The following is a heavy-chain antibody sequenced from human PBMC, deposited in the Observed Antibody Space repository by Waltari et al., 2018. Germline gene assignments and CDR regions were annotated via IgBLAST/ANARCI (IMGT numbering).Heavy chain of an antibody. V-gene: IGHV4-31*02. D-gene: IGHD3-10*01. CDR2: IYNSGSS. CDR3: VRSPTYYGSGTYYLRPQYYFDY. J-gene: IGHJ4*02. Sequence: GKGLEWIGYIYNSGSSYYTPSLKSRVSISVDTSNNQFSLKLSSVTAADTAVYFCVRSPTYYGSGTYYLRPQYYFDYWGQGTLVTVSS.